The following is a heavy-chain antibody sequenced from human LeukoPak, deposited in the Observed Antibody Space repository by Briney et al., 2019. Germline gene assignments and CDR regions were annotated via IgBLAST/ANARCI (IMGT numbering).Heavy chain of an antibody. V-gene: IGHV1-69*05. D-gene: IGHD3-3*01. CDR3: ARDPQDRFWDAFDI. CDR2: IIPIFGTA. Sequence: SVKVSCKASGGTFSSYAISWVRQAPGQGLEWMGGIIPIFGTANYAQKFQGRVTITTDESTSTAYMELSSLRSEDTAVYYCARDPQDRFWDAFDIWGQGTMVTVSS. CDR1: GGTFSSYA. J-gene: IGHJ3*02.